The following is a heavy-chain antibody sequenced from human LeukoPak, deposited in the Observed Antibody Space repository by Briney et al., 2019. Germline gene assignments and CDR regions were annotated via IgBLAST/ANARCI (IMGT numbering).Heavy chain of an antibody. Sequence: PSETLSLTCTVSGGSISSYYWSWIRQPPGKGLEWIGYIYYSGSTNYNPSLKSRVTISVDTSKNQFSLKLSSVTAADTAVYYCASYSSSWLLGAFDIWGQGTMVTVSS. V-gene: IGHV4-59*01. J-gene: IGHJ3*02. CDR2: IYYSGST. CDR1: GGSISSYY. D-gene: IGHD6-13*01. CDR3: ASYSSSWLLGAFDI.